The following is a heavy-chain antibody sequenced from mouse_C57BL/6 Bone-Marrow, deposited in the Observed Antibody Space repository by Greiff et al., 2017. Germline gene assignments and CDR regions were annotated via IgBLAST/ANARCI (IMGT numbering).Heavy chain of an antibody. CDR2: IDPNSGGT. CDR1: GYTFTSYW. J-gene: IGHJ3*01. D-gene: IGHD2-4*01. V-gene: IGHV1-72*01. Sequence: QVQLQQPGAELVKPGASVTLSCKASGYTFTSYWMHWVKQRPGRGLEWIGRIDPNSGGTKYNEKFKSKATMTVDKPSSTAYMQVSSLSSEDSAVYYCARGGPDDYDAAYWGQGTLVTVSA. CDR3: ARGGPDDYDAAY.